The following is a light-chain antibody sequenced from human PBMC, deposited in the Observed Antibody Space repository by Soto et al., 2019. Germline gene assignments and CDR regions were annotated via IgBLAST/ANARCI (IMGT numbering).Light chain of an antibody. CDR2: GAS. V-gene: IGKV3-20*01. CDR3: PQYGSSPPT. J-gene: IGKJ1*01. CDR1: QSVSSSY. Sequence: EIVLTQSPGTLSLSPGERATLSCRASQSVSSSYLAWYQQKPGQAPRLLIYGASSRATGIPDRFSGSGSGTDFSLTISRLEPEDFAVYYCPQYGSSPPTFGQGTKV.